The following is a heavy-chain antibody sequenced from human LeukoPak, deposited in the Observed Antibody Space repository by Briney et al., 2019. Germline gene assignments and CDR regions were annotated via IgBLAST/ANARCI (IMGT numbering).Heavy chain of an antibody. D-gene: IGHD1-26*01. J-gene: IGHJ4*02. CDR2: VNNNGGST. CDR3: AKKRIGSYYSAADY. V-gene: IGHV3-64D*06. Sequence: GGSLRLSCSASGFTFSSFAMHWVRQAPGKGLEYVSAVNNNGGSTFYSDSVKGRFTISRDNSKNTLYLQMSSLRAEDTAVYYCAKKRIGSYYSAADYWGQGTLVTVSS. CDR1: GFTFSSFA.